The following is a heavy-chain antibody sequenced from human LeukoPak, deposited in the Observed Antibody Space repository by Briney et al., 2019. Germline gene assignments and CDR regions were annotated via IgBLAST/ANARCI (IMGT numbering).Heavy chain of an antibody. CDR1: GFAFRTYG. CDR3: AKDRGGTMVRGVYYYYGMDD. D-gene: IGHD3-10*01. J-gene: IGHJ6*02. CDR2: ISYDGSEK. Sequence: GRSLRLSCAASGFAFRTYGMRWVRQAPGKGLEWVAVISYDGSEKHNADSVKGRFTISRDNSKNMLYLEMNSLRTEDTAVYYCAKDRGGTMVRGVYYYYGMDDWGQGTTVTVSS. V-gene: IGHV3-30*18.